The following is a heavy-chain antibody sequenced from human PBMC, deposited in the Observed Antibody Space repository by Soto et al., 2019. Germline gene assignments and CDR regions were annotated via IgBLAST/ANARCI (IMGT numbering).Heavy chain of an antibody. CDR2: MNPNSGDT. V-gene: IGHV1-8*01. CDR3: ARVNYYGSGSYQDFFYFYALDV. D-gene: IGHD3-10*01. CDR1: GYTFSTHD. J-gene: IGHJ6*02. Sequence: ASVKVSCKTSGYTFSTHDINWVRQAPGQGLEWMGWMNPNSGDTGYAQKFLGRLTMTRDSSIRTVYMELSSLSSEVTAVYYCARVNYYGSGSYQDFFYFYALDVWGQGTTVTVSS.